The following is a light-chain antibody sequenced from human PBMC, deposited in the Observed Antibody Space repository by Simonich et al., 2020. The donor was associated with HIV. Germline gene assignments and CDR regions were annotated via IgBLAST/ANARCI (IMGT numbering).Light chain of an antibody. V-gene: IGKV3-15*01. CDR2: GAS. CDR3: QQYNNWPLL. J-gene: IGKJ2*01. CDR1: QSVSSN. Sequence: ELVMTQSPATLSVSPGERVTLSCRASQSVSSNLAWYQQKPGQAPRLLIYGASTRATGIPARFRGSGSGTEFTLTSNSMQSEDFAVYYCQQYNNWPLLFGQGTKLEIK.